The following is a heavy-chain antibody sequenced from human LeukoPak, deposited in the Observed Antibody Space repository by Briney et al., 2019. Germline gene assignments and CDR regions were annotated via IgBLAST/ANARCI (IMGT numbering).Heavy chain of an antibody. CDR1: GFTFSSYG. CDR2: ISSNGGST. CDR3: VKGSGYYPDYHFDY. J-gene: IGHJ4*02. D-gene: IGHD3-22*01. Sequence: GGSLRLSCSASGFTFSSYGMHWVRQAPGKGLEYVSAISSNGGSTYYADSVKGRFTISRDNSKNTLYLQMSSLRAVDTAVYSCVKGSGYYPDYHFDYWGQGTLVTVSS. V-gene: IGHV3-64D*06.